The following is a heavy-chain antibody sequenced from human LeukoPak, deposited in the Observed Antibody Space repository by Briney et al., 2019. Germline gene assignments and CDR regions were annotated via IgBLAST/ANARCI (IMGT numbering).Heavy chain of an antibody. CDR3: ARDFGYSTAGDHYYGMDV. Sequence: SETLSLTCTVSGGSINYYWSWIRQSPGKGLEWIGYITSSGYTNYNPSLRSRVTISLDTSKMQFSLRLSSVTAADTAVYFCARDFGYSTAGDHYYGMDVWGQGTTVSVSS. CDR2: ITSSGYT. D-gene: IGHD5-12*01. J-gene: IGHJ6*02. V-gene: IGHV4-59*01. CDR1: GGSINYY.